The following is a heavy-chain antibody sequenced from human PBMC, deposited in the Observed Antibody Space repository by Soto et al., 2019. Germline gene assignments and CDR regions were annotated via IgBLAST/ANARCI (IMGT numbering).Heavy chain of an antibody. CDR2: ISTSGGNR. V-gene: IGHV3-23*01. Sequence: GGSLRLSCAASGFTYTKYAMTWGLQTPWKGLEWVSTISTSGGNRYYADSVKGRFTISRDNSENTVYLQMNSLRAEDTAVYYCANDQGGGDYCYYYYMDVWGKGTTVTVSS. D-gene: IGHD2-21*02. CDR3: ANDQGGGDYCYYYYMDV. CDR1: GFTYTKYA. J-gene: IGHJ6*03.